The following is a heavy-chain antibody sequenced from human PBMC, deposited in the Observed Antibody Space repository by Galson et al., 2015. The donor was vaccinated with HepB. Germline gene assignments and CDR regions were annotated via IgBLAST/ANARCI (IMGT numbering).Heavy chain of an antibody. Sequence: SLRLSCAGSGFIFSNYVMNWVRQAPGKGLEWVSLISASGDESHYADSVRGRFTISRDNSKKTFFLQMHSLTVEDTAVYYCCRGELRNQWLTLDGRAELDFWGQGALVTVSS. V-gene: IGHV3-23*01. CDR2: ISASGDES. D-gene: IGHD6-19*01. J-gene: IGHJ4*02. CDR3: CRGELRNQWLTLDGRAELDF. CDR1: GFIFSNYV.